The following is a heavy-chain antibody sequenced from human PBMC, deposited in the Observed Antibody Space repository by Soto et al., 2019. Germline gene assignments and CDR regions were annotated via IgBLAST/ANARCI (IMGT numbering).Heavy chain of an antibody. D-gene: IGHD3-16*01. V-gene: IGHV4-34*01. Sequence: VQLQQWGAGLLKPSETLSLTCAVYGGSFSGYQWSWIRQAPGKGLEWIGEIKHSGSTNYNPSLKSRVTISIDTSKNQFSLMLSSVTAADTAMYYCARYGEVTPRRYGMDVWGQGTTVTVSS. CDR3: ARYGEVTPRRYGMDV. CDR2: IKHSGST. J-gene: IGHJ6*02. CDR1: GGSFSGYQ.